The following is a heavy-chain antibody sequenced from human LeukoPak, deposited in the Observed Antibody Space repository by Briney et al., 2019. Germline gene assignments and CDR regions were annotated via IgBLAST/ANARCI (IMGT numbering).Heavy chain of an antibody. J-gene: IGHJ4*02. CDR1: GFTFSGYG. CDR2: IRYDGSNK. V-gene: IGHV3-30*02. CDR3: AKDFRGGPSAGTYYFDY. D-gene: IGHD1-7*01. Sequence: GGSLRLSCAASGFTFSGYGMPWVRQAPGKGLEWVAFIRYDGSNKYYADSVKGRFTISRDNSKNTLYLQMNSLRAEDTAVYYCAKDFRGGPSAGTYYFDYWGQGTLVTVSS.